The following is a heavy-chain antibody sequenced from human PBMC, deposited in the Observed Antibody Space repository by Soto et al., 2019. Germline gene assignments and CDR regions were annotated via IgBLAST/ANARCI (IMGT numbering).Heavy chain of an antibody. V-gene: IGHV4-30-4*08. CDR2: IYYSGST. CDR1: GGSISSGDYY. CDR3: ARDRYYGSGTYYNFYNGMDV. Sequence: SETLSLTCTVSGGSISSGDYYCSWIRQPPGKGLEWIGNIYYSGSTYYNPSLKSRVTISLDTSKNQFSPKLSSVTAADTAVYYCARDRYYGSGTYYNFYNGMDVWGQGTTVTVS. D-gene: IGHD3-10*01. J-gene: IGHJ6*02.